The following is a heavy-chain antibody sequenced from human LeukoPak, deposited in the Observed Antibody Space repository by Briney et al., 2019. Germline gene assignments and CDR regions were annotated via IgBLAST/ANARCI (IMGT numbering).Heavy chain of an antibody. CDR3: ARTEEAPAAILFDY. V-gene: IGHV4-4*02. J-gene: IGHJ4*02. D-gene: IGHD2-2*01. CDR2: IYHSGST. Sequence: PSETLSLTCAVSGGSISSSNWWSWVRQPPGKGLEWIGEIYHSGSTNYNPSLKSRVTISVDKSKNQFSLKLSSVTAADTAVYYCARTEEAPAAILFDYWGQGTLVTVSS. CDR1: GGSISSSNW.